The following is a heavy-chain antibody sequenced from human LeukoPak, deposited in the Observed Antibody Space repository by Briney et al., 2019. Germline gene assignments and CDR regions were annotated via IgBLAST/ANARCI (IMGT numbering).Heavy chain of an antibody. CDR1: GGTFSSYA. CDR2: IIPIFGTA. D-gene: IGHD5-12*01. CDR3: ARDIPLGPIVATTYGMDV. Sequence: SVKVSCKASGGTFSSYAISWVRQAPGQGLEWMGGIIPIFGTANYAQKFQGRVTITTDESTSTAYMELSSLRSEDTAVYYCARDIPLGPIVATTYGMDVWGQGTTVTVSS. V-gene: IGHV1-69*05. J-gene: IGHJ6*02.